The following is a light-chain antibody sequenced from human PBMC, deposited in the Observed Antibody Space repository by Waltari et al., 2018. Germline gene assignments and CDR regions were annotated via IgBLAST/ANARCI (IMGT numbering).Light chain of an antibody. CDR3: QQADSFSLT. CDR2: AAS. V-gene: IGKV1-12*01. CDR1: QGISNW. Sequence: DIQMTQSPSSVSASVGDRVTLTCRASQGISNWLAWYQQKPGKAPKLLIYAASSLQSGVPSRFSGSGSATDFTLTINSLQPEDFATYYCQQADSFSLTFGGGTKVEIK. J-gene: IGKJ4*01.